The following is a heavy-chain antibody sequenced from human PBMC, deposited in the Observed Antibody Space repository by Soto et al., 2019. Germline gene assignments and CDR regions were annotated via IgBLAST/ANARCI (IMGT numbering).Heavy chain of an antibody. J-gene: IGHJ6*02. Sequence: QVQLVESGGGVVQPGRSLRLSCAASGFTFSSYGMHWVRQAPGKGLEWVAVISYDGSNKYYADSVKGRFTISRGNSKNTPYLQMNSLRAEDTAVYYCAKLETLTQYYYYGMDVWGQGTTVTVSS. CDR2: ISYDGSNK. CDR3: AKLETLTQYYYYGMDV. V-gene: IGHV3-30*18. D-gene: IGHD3-9*01. CDR1: GFTFSSYG.